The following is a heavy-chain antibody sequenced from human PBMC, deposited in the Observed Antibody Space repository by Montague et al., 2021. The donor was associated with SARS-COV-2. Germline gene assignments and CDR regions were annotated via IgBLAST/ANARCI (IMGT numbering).Heavy chain of an antibody. V-gene: IGHV3-13*01. Sequence: SLRLSCAASGFTFSSYDMHRVRQATGKGLEWVSAIGTAGDTYYPGSVKGRFTISRENAKNSLYLQMNSLRAGDTAVYYCARGDIVATQGAYYYYGMDVWGQGTTVTVSS. J-gene: IGHJ6*02. D-gene: IGHD5-12*01. CDR3: ARGDIVATQGAYYYYGMDV. CDR1: GFTFSSYD. CDR2: IGTAGDT.